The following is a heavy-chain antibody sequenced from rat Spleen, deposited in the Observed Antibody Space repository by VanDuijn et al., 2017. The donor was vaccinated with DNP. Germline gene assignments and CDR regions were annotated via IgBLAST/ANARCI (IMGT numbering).Heavy chain of an antibody. Sequence: EVQLVESGGGLVQPGRSMKLSCAASGFTFSNYDMAWVRQAPKKGLEWVATISYDGSSTYYRDSVKGRFTISRDNAENAQYLQMDSLRSEDTATYYCARGGYYGPYYFDHWGQGVMVTVSS. V-gene: IGHV5-7*01. CDR3: ARGGYYGPYYFDH. CDR2: ISYDGSST. J-gene: IGHJ2*01. CDR1: GFTFSNYD. D-gene: IGHD1-6*01.